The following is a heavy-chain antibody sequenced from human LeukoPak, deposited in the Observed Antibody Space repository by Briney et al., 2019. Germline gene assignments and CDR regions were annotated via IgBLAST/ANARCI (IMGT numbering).Heavy chain of an antibody. V-gene: IGHV3-21*01. Sequence: PGGSLRLSCAASGFTFSSYSMNWVRQAPGKGLEWVSSISSSSSYIYYADSVKGRFTTSRDNAKNSLYLQMNSLRAEDTAVYYCARSGRYDSSGYYTYRFDYWGQGTLVTVSS. D-gene: IGHD3-22*01. J-gene: IGHJ4*02. CDR2: ISSSSSYI. CDR3: ARSGRYDSSGYYTYRFDY. CDR1: GFTFSSYS.